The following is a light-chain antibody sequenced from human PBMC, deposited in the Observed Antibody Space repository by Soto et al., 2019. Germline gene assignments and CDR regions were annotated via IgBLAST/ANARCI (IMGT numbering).Light chain of an antibody. J-gene: IGLJ3*02. CDR3: GTWDSSLIAEV. CDR1: SSNIGNNY. Sequence: VLTQPPSVSAATRQNVTISCSGSSSNIGNNYVSWYQQLPGTAPKLLIHDNNIRPSGIPDRFSGSKSGTSATLGITGLQTGDEADYYCGTWDSSLIAEVFGGGTKVTVL. CDR2: DNN. V-gene: IGLV1-51*01.